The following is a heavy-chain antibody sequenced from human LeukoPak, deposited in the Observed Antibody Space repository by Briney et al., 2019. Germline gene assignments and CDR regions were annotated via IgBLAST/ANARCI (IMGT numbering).Heavy chain of an antibody. D-gene: IGHD3-9*01. CDR3: ARDQPPYCDISTGHQTYYYYGMDV. Sequence: ASVKVSCKASGYTFTSYAMHWVRQAPGQRPEWMGWINAGNANTKYSQKFQGRVTITRDTSASTGYMELSSLSSEDTAVYYCARDQPPYCDISTGHQTYYYYGMDVWGQGTTVTVSS. J-gene: IGHJ6*02. V-gene: IGHV1-3*01. CDR1: GYTFTSYA. CDR2: INAGNANT.